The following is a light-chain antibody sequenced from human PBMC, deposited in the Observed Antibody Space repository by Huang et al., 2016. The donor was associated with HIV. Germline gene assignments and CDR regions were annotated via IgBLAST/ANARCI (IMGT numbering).Light chain of an antibody. CDR3: QQYNDWPPWYT. CDR1: RSVGNN. CDR2: GAS. Sequence: IVMTQSPATLSVSPGERVTLSCRASRSVGNNLAWYQQKVGQPPRLLIYGASTRATGIAARVSGSGSVTDFTLTISSLQSEDFAVYYCQQYNDWPPWYTFGQGTKLEIK. V-gene: IGKV3-15*01. J-gene: IGKJ2*01.